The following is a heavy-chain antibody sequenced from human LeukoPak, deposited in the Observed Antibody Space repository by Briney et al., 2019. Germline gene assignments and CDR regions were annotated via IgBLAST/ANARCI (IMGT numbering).Heavy chain of an antibody. Sequence: GGSLRLSCAASGFTFSRYWMSWVRQAPGKGLEWVANINQDGSEKYYVDSVKGRFTISRDNAKNSLYLHMNSLRAEDTAVYYCARDNMVRGVIIDHYYYGMDVWGQGTTVTVSS. D-gene: IGHD3-10*01. CDR1: GFTFSRYW. J-gene: IGHJ6*02. CDR3: ARDNMVRGVIIDHYYYGMDV. V-gene: IGHV3-7*01. CDR2: INQDGSEK.